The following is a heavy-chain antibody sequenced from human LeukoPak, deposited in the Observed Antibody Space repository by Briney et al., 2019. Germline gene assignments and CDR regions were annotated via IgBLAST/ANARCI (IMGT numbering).Heavy chain of an antibody. CDR3: ARVGNWNALSMDV. D-gene: IGHD1-1*01. V-gene: IGHV3-23*01. Sequence: TGGSLRLSCAASGFTFSSYAMSWVRQAPGKGLEWVSVVSGSGGSTYYADSVKGRFTISRDKSKSTLYVQMNSLRAEDTAVYYCARVGNWNALSMDVWGKGTTVTVSS. J-gene: IGHJ6*04. CDR2: VSGSGGST. CDR1: GFTFSSYA.